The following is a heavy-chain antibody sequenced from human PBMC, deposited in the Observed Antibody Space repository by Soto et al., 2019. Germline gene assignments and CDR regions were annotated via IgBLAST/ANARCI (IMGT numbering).Heavy chain of an antibody. CDR2: IKSKTDGGTT. J-gene: IGHJ4*01. CDR3: TTDSLFTGQLVRMDN. CDR1: GFTFSDAW. Sequence: GGSLRLSCAAPGFTFSDAWINWVRQAPGKGLEWVGRIKSKTDGGTTDFAAPVKGRFAISRDDSRDMVYMQMYSLKTDDTAVYYCTTDSLFTGQLVRMDNWGHGTLVTVSS. D-gene: IGHD3-9*01. V-gene: IGHV3-15*07.